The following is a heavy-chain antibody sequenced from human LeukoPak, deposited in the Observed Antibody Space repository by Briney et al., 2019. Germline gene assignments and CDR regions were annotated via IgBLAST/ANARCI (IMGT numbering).Heavy chain of an antibody. V-gene: IGHV4-4*09. CDR1: GGSISSYY. CDR3: ARLGEGSSWVQRNYYYYYMDV. CDR2: IYTSGST. D-gene: IGHD6-13*01. Sequence: SETLSLTCTVSGGSISSYYWSWIRQPPGKGLEWIRYIYTSGSTNYNPSLKSRVTIPVDTSKNQFSLKLSSVTAADTAVYYCARLGEGSSWVQRNYYYYYMDVWGKGTTVTVSS. J-gene: IGHJ6*03.